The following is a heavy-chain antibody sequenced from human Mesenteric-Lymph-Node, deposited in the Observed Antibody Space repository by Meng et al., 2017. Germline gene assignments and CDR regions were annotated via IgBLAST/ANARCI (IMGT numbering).Heavy chain of an antibody. CDR2: INTNTGNP. CDR3: ARGGYYQSRGIYYGMDV. D-gene: IGHD3-22*01. V-gene: IGHV7-4-1*02. J-gene: IGHJ6*02. CDR1: GYTFPTYT. Sequence: ASAKISCRASGYTFPTYTMNWVRQAPGQGLEWMGWINTNTGNPTYAQGFTGRFVFSLDTSVSTAYLQISSLKAEDTAVYYCARGGYYQSRGIYYGMDVWGQGTTVTVSS.